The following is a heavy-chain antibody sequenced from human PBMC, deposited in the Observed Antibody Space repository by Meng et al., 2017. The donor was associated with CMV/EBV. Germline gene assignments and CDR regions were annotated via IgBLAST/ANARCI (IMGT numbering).Heavy chain of an antibody. CDR2: IYSSGGT. V-gene: IGHV4-4*07. CDR3: ARTDCSSTSCYLNY. J-gene: IGHJ4*02. D-gene: IGHD2-2*01. Sequence: PVSGGCIRSSYWSWSRQPAGKGREWSGRIYSSGGTNYKSSLKSRVTMSVDTSRNQFSLKLSSVTAADTAVYYCARTDCSSTSCYLNYWGQGTLVTVSS. CDR1: GGCIRSSY.